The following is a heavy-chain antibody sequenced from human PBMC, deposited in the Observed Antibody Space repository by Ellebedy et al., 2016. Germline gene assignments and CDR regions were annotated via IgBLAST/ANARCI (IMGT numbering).Heavy chain of an antibody. CDR3: ARHFTLTTVTSNHYYGMDV. D-gene: IGHD4-17*01. J-gene: IGHJ6*02. CDR2: IYYSGST. V-gene: IGHV4-39*01. CDR1: GGSISSSSYY. Sequence: SETLSLXXTVSGGSISSSSYYWSWIRQPPGKGLEWIGYIYYSGSTNYNPSLKSRVTISVDTSKNQFSLKLSSVTAADTAVYYCARHFTLTTVTSNHYYGMDVWGQGTTVTVSS.